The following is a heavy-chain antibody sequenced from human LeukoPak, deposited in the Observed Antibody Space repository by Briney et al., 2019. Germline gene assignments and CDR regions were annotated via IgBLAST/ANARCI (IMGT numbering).Heavy chain of an antibody. D-gene: IGHD3-10*01. V-gene: IGHV3-21*01. J-gene: IGHJ4*02. CDR3: ARESLYYYGSGSYTY. Sequence: GGSLRLSCAASGFTFSSYSMNWVRQAPGKGLEWVSSISSSSSYIYYADSVKGRFTISRDNAKNSLYLQMNSLRAEDTAVYYCARESLYYYGSGSYTYWGQGTLVTVSS. CDR2: ISSSSSYI. CDR1: GFTFSSYS.